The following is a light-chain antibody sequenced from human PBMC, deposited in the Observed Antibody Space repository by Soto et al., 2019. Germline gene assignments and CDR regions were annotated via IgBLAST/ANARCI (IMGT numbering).Light chain of an antibody. CDR3: QQRGNWPYT. CDR1: QSVSPY. Sequence: EIVLTQSPATLSLSPGERATLSCRASQSVSPYLAWYQQKPGQAPRLLIYDASNRATDAPARFSGSGSGTDFTLTISSLEPEDFAVYYCQQRGNWPYTFGQGTKLEI. J-gene: IGKJ2*01. V-gene: IGKV3-11*01. CDR2: DAS.